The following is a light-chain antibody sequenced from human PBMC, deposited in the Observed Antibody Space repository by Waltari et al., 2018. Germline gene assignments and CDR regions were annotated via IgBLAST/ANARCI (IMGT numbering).Light chain of an antibody. CDR1: NIDDQT. Sequence: SSVPIQPPSVSVAPGKTANISCGGDNIDDQTVHWYQQKPGQAPLLVLYYNVDRPSGIPERFSGSNYANTATLTISGVEAGDEADYYCQLWDPRSGHRGVFGGGTKLTVL. V-gene: IGLV3-21*04. J-gene: IGLJ3*02. CDR3: QLWDPRSGHRGV. CDR2: YNV.